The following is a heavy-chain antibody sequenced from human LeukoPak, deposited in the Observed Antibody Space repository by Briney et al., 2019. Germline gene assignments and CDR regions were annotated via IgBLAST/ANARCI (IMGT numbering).Heavy chain of an antibody. Sequence: HPGGSLRLSCAASGFTFDDYAMHWVRQAPGKGLEWVSGISWNSGSIGYADSVKGRFTISRDNAKNSLYLQMNSLRAEDTALYYCAKANLYSSSPGFDYWGQGTLVTVSS. J-gene: IGHJ4*02. CDR1: GFTFDDYA. CDR2: ISWNSGSI. D-gene: IGHD6-13*01. V-gene: IGHV3-9*01. CDR3: AKANLYSSSPGFDY.